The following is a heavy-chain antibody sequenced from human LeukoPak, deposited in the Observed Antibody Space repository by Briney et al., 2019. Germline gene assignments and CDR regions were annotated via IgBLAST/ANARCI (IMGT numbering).Heavy chain of an antibody. CDR1: GLTFSDYY. CDR2: IYSGGST. CDR3: ARSVSSGWYYFDY. J-gene: IGHJ4*02. Sequence: PGGSLRLSCAVSGLTFSDYYMTWIRQAPGKGLEWVSVIYSGGSTYYADSVKGRFTISRHNSKNTLYLQMNSLRAEDTAVYYCARSVSSGWYYFDYWGQGTLVTVSS. D-gene: IGHD6-19*01. V-gene: IGHV3-53*04.